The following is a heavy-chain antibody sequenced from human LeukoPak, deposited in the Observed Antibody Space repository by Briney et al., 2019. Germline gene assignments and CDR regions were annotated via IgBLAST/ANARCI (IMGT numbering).Heavy chain of an antibody. J-gene: IGHJ4*02. CDR1: GYSFTSYW. Sequence: GESLRISCKGSGYSFTSYWISWVRQMPGKGLEWMGRIDPSDSYTNYSPSFQGQVTISADKSISTAYLQWSSLKASDTAMYYCARVGGSSAYYFDYWGQGTLVTVSS. D-gene: IGHD1-26*01. CDR2: IDPSDSYT. CDR3: ARVGGSSAYYFDY. V-gene: IGHV5-10-1*04.